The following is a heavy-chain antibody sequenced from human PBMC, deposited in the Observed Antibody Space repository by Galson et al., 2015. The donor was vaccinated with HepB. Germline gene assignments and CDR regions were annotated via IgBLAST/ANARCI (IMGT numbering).Heavy chain of an antibody. CDR2: IYDDGSIT. Sequence: SLRLSCAASGFTFSRHWMHWVRQAPGKGLVWISRIYDDGSITNYADFVKGRFTISRDNAKNTLYLQVNSLRAEDTAMYYCARGDIVGYYMDVWGKGTTVTVSS. J-gene: IGHJ6*03. CDR1: GFTFSRHW. D-gene: IGHD2-21*01. V-gene: IGHV3-74*01. CDR3: ARGDIVGYYMDV.